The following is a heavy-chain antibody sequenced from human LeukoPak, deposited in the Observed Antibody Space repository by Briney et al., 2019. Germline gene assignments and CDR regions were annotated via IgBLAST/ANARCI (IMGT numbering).Heavy chain of an antibody. V-gene: IGHV3-74*01. CDR2: INSDGSDT. D-gene: IGHD5-12*01. CDR1: GFTFSSYW. J-gene: IGHJ4*02. Sequence: GGSLRLSCAASGFTFSSYWMHWVPQAPGKEPVWVSRINSDGSDTTYADSAKGRFTISRDNAKSTLYLQMNSLRADDTAVYYCARGPPAYSGYLGYWGQGTLVTVSS. CDR3: ARGPPAYSGYLGY.